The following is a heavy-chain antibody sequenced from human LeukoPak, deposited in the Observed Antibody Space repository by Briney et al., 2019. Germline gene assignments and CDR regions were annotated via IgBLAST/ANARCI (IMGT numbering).Heavy chain of an antibody. CDR3: ARSWNRDSGLDN. Sequence: SVKVSCKASGGTFSSYAISWVRQAPGQGLEWMGGIIPIFGTANYAQKFQGRVTITTDESTSTAYMELSSLRSEDTAVYYCARSWNRDSGLDNWGQGTLVTVSS. J-gene: IGHJ4*02. CDR1: GGTFSSYA. CDR2: IIPIFGTA. V-gene: IGHV1-69*05. D-gene: IGHD5-12*01.